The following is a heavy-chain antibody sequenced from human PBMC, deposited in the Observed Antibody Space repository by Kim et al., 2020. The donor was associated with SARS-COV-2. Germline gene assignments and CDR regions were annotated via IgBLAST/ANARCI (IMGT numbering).Heavy chain of an antibody. CDR3: ARLRGVYGY. CDR2: INDNSGKI. D-gene: IGHD4-17*01. Sequence: GGSLRLSCAASGFPFSNYEMNWVRQAPGKGLEWISYINDNSGKIYYGDSVKGRFTISRDNARNSLYLQMTGLRAEDTAVYYCARLRGVYGYWGQGTLVTVSS. V-gene: IGHV3-48*03. CDR1: GFPFSNYE. J-gene: IGHJ4*02.